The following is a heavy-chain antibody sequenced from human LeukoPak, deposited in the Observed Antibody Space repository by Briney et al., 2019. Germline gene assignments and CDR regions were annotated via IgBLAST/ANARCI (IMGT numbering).Heavy chain of an antibody. V-gene: IGHV4-61*02. CDR1: GGSISSGSYY. J-gene: IGHJ6*03. D-gene: IGHD5-24*01. CDR3: ARDPLRDGYNTYYYDYMDV. CDR2: IYTSGST. Sequence: SQTLSLTCTVSGGSISSGSYYWSWIRQPAGKGLEWIGRIYTSGSTNYNPSLKSRVTISVDTSKNQFSLKLSSVTAADTAVYYCARDPLRDGYNTYYYDYMDVWGKGTTVTVSS.